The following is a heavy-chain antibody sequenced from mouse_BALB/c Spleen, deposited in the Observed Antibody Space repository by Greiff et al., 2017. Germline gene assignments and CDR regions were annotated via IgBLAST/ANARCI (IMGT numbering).Heavy chain of an antibody. CDR3: ARDKGSF. J-gene: IGHJ2*01. CDR1: GFTFSSYA. V-gene: IGHV5-9-4*01. CDR2: ISSGGSYT. Sequence: EVQVVESGGGLVKPGGSLKLSCAASGFTFSSYAMSWVRQSPEKRLEWVAEISSGGSYTYYPDTVTGRFTISRDNAKNTLYLEMSSLRSEDTAMYYCARDKGSFWGQGTTLTVSS.